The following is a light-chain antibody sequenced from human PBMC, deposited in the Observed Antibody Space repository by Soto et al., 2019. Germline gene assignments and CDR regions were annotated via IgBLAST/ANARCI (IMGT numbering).Light chain of an antibody. J-gene: IGKJ4*02. CDR3: EQYGSAAT. Sequence: EIVVTQSPGTLSLSPVERATLSCRASRRVINNYLAWFQQKLGQAPSYINYDASNQTNGIPVRFSGSVSGTAFPLTTSRLEPEDSAACYCEQYGSAATFGTGEKVDIK. V-gene: IGKV3-20*01. CDR2: DAS. CDR1: RRVINNY.